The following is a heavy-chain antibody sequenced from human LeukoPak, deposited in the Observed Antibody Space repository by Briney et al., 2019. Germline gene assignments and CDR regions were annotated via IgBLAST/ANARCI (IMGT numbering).Heavy chain of an antibody. Sequence: ASVKVSCKASGYTFTSSGISWVRQAPGQGLEWMGWISAYNGNTNYAQKLQGRVTMTTDTSTSTAYMELRSLRSDDTAVYYCAREPHSNYYDSSGYYYAGMFYYGMDVWGQGTTVTVSS. CDR1: GYTFTSSG. V-gene: IGHV1-18*01. D-gene: IGHD3-22*01. CDR2: ISAYNGNT. CDR3: AREPHSNYYDSSGYYYAGMFYYGMDV. J-gene: IGHJ6*02.